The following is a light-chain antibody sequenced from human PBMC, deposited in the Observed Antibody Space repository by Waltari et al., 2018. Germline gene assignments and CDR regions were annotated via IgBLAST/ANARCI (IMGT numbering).Light chain of an antibody. CDR3: QQRSNWPGT. CDR2: AAS. V-gene: IGKV3-11*01. CDR1: QSVRNY. J-gene: IGKJ1*01. Sequence: DIVLTQSPATLSLSPGERATLSCRASQSVRNYLAWYQQRPGQAPRLLIYAASNRATGIPARFSGSGSETDFTLTISSLEPEDFAVYYGQQRSNWPGTFGQGTKVEIK.